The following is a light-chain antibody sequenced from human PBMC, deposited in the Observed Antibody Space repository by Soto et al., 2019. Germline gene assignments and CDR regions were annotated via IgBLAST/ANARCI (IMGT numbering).Light chain of an antibody. Sequence: DVVMPKPPLSLLCAPGLAASIACKPSKRLLHITGETFLFWYLQKPGQAPQLLIYEVSTRVSGVPDRFSGSGSGTDFTLEISRVETDDVGLYYCMQSTQRPPTFGQGTRLEIK. CDR1: KRLLHITGETF. J-gene: IGKJ5*01. V-gene: IGKV2D-29*01. CDR3: MQSTQRPPT. CDR2: EVS.